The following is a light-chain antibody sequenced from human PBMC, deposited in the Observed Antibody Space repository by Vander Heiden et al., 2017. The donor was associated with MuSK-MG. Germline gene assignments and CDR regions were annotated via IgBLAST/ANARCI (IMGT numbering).Light chain of an antibody. CDR2: WAS. CDR1: QSVLYTSNNKNY. J-gene: IGKJ3*01. V-gene: IGKV4-1*01. Sequence: DIVMTQSPASLVVSLGERATITCKSSQSVLYTSNNKNYLAWYQQKPGQPPKLLIYWASTRQSGVPERFSGSGSGTDFTLTINNLQAEDLAVYSCQQYYSPPFTFGPGTKVEIK. CDR3: QQYYSPPFT.